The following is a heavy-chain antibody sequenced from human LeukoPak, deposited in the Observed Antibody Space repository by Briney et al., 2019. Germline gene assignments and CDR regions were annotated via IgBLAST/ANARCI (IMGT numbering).Heavy chain of an antibody. Sequence: GGSLRLSCAASGFTFSSYWMHWVRQSPGKGLVWVSDINGDGSVRRYGDSVKGRFTISRDNAKNTLYLQVNNMQAEDTAIYFCARGGYSPVDHWGQGTLVTVSS. CDR3: ARGGYSPVDH. CDR1: GFTFSSYW. D-gene: IGHD6-13*01. V-gene: IGHV3-74*01. CDR2: INGDGSVR. J-gene: IGHJ4*02.